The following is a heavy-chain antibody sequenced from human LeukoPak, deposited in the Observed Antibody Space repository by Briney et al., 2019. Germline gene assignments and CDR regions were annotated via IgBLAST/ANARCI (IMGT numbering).Heavy chain of an antibody. D-gene: IGHD6-13*01. Sequence: ASVKVSCKASGYTFTGYYMHWVRQAPGQGLEWMGWINPNSGGTNYAQKFQGRVTMTRDTSISTAYMELSRLRSDDTAVYYCAILDRIAAYDASDIWGQGTMVTVSS. V-gene: IGHV1-2*02. CDR2: INPNSGGT. CDR3: AILDRIAAYDASDI. J-gene: IGHJ3*02. CDR1: GYTFTGYY.